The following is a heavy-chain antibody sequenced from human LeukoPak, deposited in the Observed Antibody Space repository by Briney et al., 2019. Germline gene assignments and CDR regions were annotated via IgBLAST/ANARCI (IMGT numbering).Heavy chain of an antibody. V-gene: IGHV3-23*01. CDR1: GFTFSSYA. CDR3: AQSSSQYYYGMDV. J-gene: IGHJ6*02. Sequence: GGSLRLSCAASGFTFSSYAMSWVRQAPGKGLEWVSAISGSGGSTYYADSVKGRFTISRDNSKNTLYLQMNSLRAEDTAVYYCAQSSSQYYYGMDVWGQGTTVTVSS. D-gene: IGHD6-13*01. CDR2: ISGSGGST.